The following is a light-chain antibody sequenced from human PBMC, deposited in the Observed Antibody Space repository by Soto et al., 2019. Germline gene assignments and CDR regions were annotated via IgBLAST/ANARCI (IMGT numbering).Light chain of an antibody. V-gene: IGLV2-14*01. CDR3: GSYASDTMI. CDR2: EVT. J-gene: IGLJ2*01. Sequence: QSVLSHPASVWWSPGHAIAISCTGSNSDIGAYDYVSWYQQHPGKPPTLLIYEVTFRPSGVPNRFSGSKSGNTATLTISGLLTEEEADYYCGSYASDTMIFGGGTKVTVL. CDR1: NSDIGAYDY.